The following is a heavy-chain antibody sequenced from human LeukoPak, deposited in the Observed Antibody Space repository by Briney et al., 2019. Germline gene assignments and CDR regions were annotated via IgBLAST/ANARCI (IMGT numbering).Heavy chain of an antibody. Sequence: SETLSLTCTVSGGSISSGGYYWSWIRQHPGKGLEWIGYIYYSGSTNYNPSLKSRVTISVDTSKNQFSLKLSSVTAAGTAVYYCARGVGRHPNAFDIWGQGTMVTVSS. D-gene: IGHD2-15*01. CDR1: GGSISSGGYY. CDR3: ARGVGRHPNAFDI. J-gene: IGHJ3*02. V-gene: IGHV4-61*08. CDR2: IYYSGST.